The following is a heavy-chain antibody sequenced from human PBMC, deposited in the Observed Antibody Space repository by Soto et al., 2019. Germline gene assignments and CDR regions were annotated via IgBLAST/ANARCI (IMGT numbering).Heavy chain of an antibody. Sequence: QVQLQESGPGLVKPSQTLSLTCTVSGGSISSGDYYWSWIRQPPGKGLEWIGYIYYSGGTYYNPSPKSRVNISVDTSKNQFALKLRSVTAADTAVYYCARLVQLLQGRWFDPWGQGTLVTVSS. J-gene: IGHJ5*02. CDR1: GGSISSGDYY. CDR2: IYYSGGT. CDR3: ARLVQLLQGRWFDP. V-gene: IGHV4-30-4*01. D-gene: IGHD2-15*01.